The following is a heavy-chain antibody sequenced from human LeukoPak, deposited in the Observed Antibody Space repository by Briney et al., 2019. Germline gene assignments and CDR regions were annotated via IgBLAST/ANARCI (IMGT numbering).Heavy chain of an antibody. J-gene: IGHJ5*02. CDR3: ARTGGFRPHWFDP. D-gene: IGHD3-16*01. CDR1: GGSISSNNYY. CDR2: IYSGGNT. Sequence: SETLSLTCTVSGGSISSNNYYWGWIRQPPGKGPEWIGSIYSGGNTYYNPSLKSRVTISVDTSKNQFSLKLSSVTAADTAVYYCARTGGFRPHWFDPWGQGTLVTVSS. V-gene: IGHV4-39*01.